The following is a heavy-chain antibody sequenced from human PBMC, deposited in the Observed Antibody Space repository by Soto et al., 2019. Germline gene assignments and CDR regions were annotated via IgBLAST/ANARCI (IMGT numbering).Heavy chain of an antibody. D-gene: IGHD5-18*01. CDR3: ARAPVDTAVIYNFDY. CDR1: GYTFTSYY. J-gene: IGHJ4*02. V-gene: IGHV1-46*01. CDR2: INPSGGST. Sequence: ASVKVSCKASGYTFTSYYMHWVRQAPGQGLEWMGIINPSGGSTSYAQKFQGRVTMTRDTSTSTVYMELSSLRSEDTAVYYCARAPVDTAVIYNFDYWGQGTLVTVSS.